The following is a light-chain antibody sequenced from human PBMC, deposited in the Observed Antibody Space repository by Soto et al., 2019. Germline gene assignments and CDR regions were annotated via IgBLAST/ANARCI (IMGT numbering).Light chain of an antibody. Sequence: EIVLTQSPGTLSLSPGERATLSCRASQSVTSSYLAWYQQKPGQAPRLLIYGASSRATGIPDRFSGSGSGTDFTLTISKLEPEDFAMYYCQQYGSSPITFGQGTRLEI. CDR2: GAS. CDR1: QSVTSSY. J-gene: IGKJ5*01. CDR3: QQYGSSPIT. V-gene: IGKV3-20*01.